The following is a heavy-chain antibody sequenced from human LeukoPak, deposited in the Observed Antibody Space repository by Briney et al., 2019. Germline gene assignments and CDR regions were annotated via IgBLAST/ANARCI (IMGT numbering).Heavy chain of an antibody. J-gene: IGHJ4*02. V-gene: IGHV3-74*01. CDR3: VKDLGPRGE. D-gene: IGHD2-21*01. CDR2: INSDGTIR. Sequence: GGSLRLSCAASGFTFSSYWMHWARQAPGKGLVWVSRINSDGTIRTYADSVRGRFTVSRDNAKNTLYLQLNSLRVDDTAVYYCVKDLGPRGEWGQGTLVIVSS. CDR1: GFTFSSYW.